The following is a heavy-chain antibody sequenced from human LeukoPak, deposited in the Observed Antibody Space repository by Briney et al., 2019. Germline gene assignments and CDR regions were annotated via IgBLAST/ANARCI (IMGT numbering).Heavy chain of an antibody. CDR1: GGSITTYS. Sequence: SETLSLTCTVSGGSITTYSWSWIRQPAGKGLEWIGHIYTSGSTNYNPSLWSRVTMSVDTSKNQFSLKLSSVTAADTAVYYCARVLRSDSSSWYSYWYFDLWGRGTLVTVSS. V-gene: IGHV4-4*07. CDR2: IYTSGST. J-gene: IGHJ2*01. D-gene: IGHD6-13*01. CDR3: ARVLRSDSSSWYSYWYFDL.